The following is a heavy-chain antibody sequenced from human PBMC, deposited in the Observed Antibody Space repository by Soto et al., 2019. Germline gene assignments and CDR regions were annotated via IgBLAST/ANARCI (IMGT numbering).Heavy chain of an antibody. D-gene: IGHD3-16*01. Sequence: GGSLRLSCAASGFTFSSYAMSWVRQAPGKGLEWVSAISGSGGSTYYADSVKGRFTISRDNSKNTLYLQMNSLRAEDTAVYYCAKDHKGLYIWERHHYYYYMDVWGKGTTVTVSS. CDR1: GFTFSSYA. J-gene: IGHJ6*03. V-gene: IGHV3-23*01. CDR3: AKDHKGLYIWERHHYYYYMDV. CDR2: ISGSGGST.